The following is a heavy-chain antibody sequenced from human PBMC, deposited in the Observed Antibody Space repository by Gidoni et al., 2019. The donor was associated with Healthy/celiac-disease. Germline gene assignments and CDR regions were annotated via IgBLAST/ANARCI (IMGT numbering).Heavy chain of an antibody. Sequence: QVQLQQWGAGLLKPSETLSLTCAVYGGSFSGYYWSWIRQPPGKGLEWIGEINHSGSTNYNPSLKSRVTISVDTSKNQFSLKLSSVTAADTAVYYCARVGYSYGLGWGQGTLVTVSS. D-gene: IGHD5-18*01. V-gene: IGHV4-34*01. J-gene: IGHJ4*02. CDR2: INHSGST. CDR3: ARVGYSYGLG. CDR1: GGSFSGYY.